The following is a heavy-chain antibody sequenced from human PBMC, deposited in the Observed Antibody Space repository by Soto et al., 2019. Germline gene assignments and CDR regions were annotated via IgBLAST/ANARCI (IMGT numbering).Heavy chain of an antibody. CDR2: DYYSGTT. CDR1: NDSIRSGTYY. V-gene: IGHV4-30-4*01. Sequence: SETLSLTCTVSNDSIRSGTYYWGWIRQPPGKGLEWIGYDYYSGTTYSHPSLNSRVSISVDTSEDQFSLRLTSVTAADSAVYYCVTVNLVGAAYYFDYWGPGTLVTVSS. J-gene: IGHJ4*02. D-gene: IGHD1-26*01. CDR3: VTVNLVGAAYYFDY.